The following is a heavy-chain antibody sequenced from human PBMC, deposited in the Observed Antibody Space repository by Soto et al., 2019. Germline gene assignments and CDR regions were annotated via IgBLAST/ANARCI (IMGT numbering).Heavy chain of an antibody. J-gene: IGHJ5*02. CDR1: GGSISSGGYY. V-gene: IGHV4-31*03. CDR3: ARAAHYSSPFRWFDP. Sequence: SETLSLTCTVSGGSISSGGYYWSWIRQHPGKGLEWIGYIYYSGSTYYNPSLKRRVTISVDTSKNQFSLKLSSVTAADTAVYYCARAAHYSSPFRWFDPWGQGTLVTVSS. D-gene: IGHD6-13*01. CDR2: IYYSGST.